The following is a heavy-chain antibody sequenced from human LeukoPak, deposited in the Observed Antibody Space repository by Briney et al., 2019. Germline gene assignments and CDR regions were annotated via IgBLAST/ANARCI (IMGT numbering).Heavy chain of an antibody. CDR3: ATGEYSSGWYLY. CDR2: ISAYNGNT. CDR1: GYTFTSYG. J-gene: IGHJ4*02. V-gene: IGHV1-18*01. D-gene: IGHD6-19*01. Sequence: ASVKVSFTASGYTFTSYGISWVRQAPGQGLEWMGWISAYNGNTNYAQKLQGRVTMTTDTSTSTAYMELRSLRSDDTAVYYCATGEYSSGWYLYWGQGTLVTVSS.